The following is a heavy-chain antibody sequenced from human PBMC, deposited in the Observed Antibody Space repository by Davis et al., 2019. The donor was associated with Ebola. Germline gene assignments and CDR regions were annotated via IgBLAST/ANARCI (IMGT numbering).Heavy chain of an antibody. J-gene: IGHJ1*01. V-gene: IGHV3-23*01. CDR2: ISGSGGST. D-gene: IGHD3-3*01. Sequence: GGSLRLSCTVSGFTFSNNWMSWVRQAPGKGLEWVSAISGSGGSTYYADSVKGRFTISRDNSKNTLYLQMNSLRAEDTAVYYCAKWGDFWSGDEYFQHWGQGTLVTVSS. CDR3: AKWGDFWSGDEYFQH. CDR1: GFTFSNNW.